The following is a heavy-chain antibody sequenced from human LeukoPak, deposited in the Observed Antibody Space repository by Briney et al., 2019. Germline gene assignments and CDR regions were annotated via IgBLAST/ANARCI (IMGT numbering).Heavy chain of an antibody. CDR2: ISSDGSIT. Sequence: GGSLRLSCAASGFTFNIYWMHWVRQAPGKGLVWVSLISSDGSITSYADSVKGRFTISRDNAKNTVYLQMNSLRVEDTAVYYCARRVGSSESSYYFDYWGQGTLVTVSS. CDR1: GFTFNIYW. V-gene: IGHV3-74*01. D-gene: IGHD3-22*01. J-gene: IGHJ4*02. CDR3: ARRVGSSESSYYFDY.